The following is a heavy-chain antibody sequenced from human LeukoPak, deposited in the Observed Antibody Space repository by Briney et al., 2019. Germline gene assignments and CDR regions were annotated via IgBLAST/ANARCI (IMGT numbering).Heavy chain of an antibody. CDR3: AKGRGFPAARDAFDI. J-gene: IGHJ3*02. CDR2: ISSSSSTI. CDR1: GFTFSNAW. V-gene: IGHV3-48*01. D-gene: IGHD2-2*01. Sequence: GGSLRLSCAASGFTFSNAWMSWVRQAPGKGLEWVSYISSSSSTIYYADSVKGRFTISRDNAKNTLYLQMNSLRAEDTAVYYCAKGRGFPAARDAFDIWGQGTMVTVSS.